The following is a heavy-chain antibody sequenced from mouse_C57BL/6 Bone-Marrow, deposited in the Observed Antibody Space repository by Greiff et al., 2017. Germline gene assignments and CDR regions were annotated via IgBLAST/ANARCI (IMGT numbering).Heavy chain of an antibody. V-gene: IGHV6-6*01. D-gene: IGHD1-1*01. Sequence: VQLKESGGGLVQPGGSMKLSCAASGFTFSDAWMDWVRQSPEKGLEWVAEIRNKANNHATYYAESVKGRFTISRDDSKSSVYLQMNSLRAEDTGIYYCTRQGDYYGSRDYYAMDYWGQGTSVTVSS. J-gene: IGHJ4*01. CDR2: IRNKANNHAT. CDR1: GFTFSDAW. CDR3: TRQGDYYGSRDYYAMDY.